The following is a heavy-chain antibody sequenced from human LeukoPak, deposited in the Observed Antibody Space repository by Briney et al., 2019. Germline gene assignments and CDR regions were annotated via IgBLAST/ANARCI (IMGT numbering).Heavy chain of an antibody. J-gene: IGHJ3*02. V-gene: IGHV3-30*02. CDR2: IRYDGSNK. CDR1: GFTFSSYG. D-gene: IGHD3-10*01. Sequence: PGGSLRLSCAASGFTFSSYGMHWVRQAPGKGLEWVAFIRYDGSNKYYADSVKGRFTISRDNSKNTLYLQMNSLRAEDTAVYYCARWFSSSTDAFDIWGQGTMVTVSS. CDR3: ARWFSSSTDAFDI.